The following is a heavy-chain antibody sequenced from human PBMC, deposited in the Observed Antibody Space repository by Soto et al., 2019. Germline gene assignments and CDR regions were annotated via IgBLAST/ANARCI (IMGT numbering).Heavy chain of an antibody. CDR1: GFTFSSYG. V-gene: IGHV3-30*03. CDR3: ARSPGYSSSWYDY. Sequence: GGSLRLSCAASGFTFSSYGMHWVRQAPGKGLEWVAVISYDGSNKQYADSVKGRFTISRDNSKNTLYLQMSSLRAEDTAVYYCARSPGYSSSWYDYWGQGTLVTVS. D-gene: IGHD6-13*01. CDR2: ISYDGSNK. J-gene: IGHJ4*02.